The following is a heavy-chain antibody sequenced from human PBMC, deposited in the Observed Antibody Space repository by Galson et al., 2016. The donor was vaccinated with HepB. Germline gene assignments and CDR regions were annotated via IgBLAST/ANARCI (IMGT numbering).Heavy chain of an antibody. CDR1: GFTFAYAW. D-gene: IGHD4/OR15-4a*01. Sequence: SLRLSCAASGFTFAYAWMNWVRQAPGKGLEWVGRIKNKADGGTIDYAAPVKGRFTISRDDSKNTLYLQMNSLEIEDTAIYYCTKVLAYYQYDTDVWGRGSTVTVPS. V-gene: IGHV3-15*01. J-gene: IGHJ6*03. CDR2: IKNKADGGTI. CDR3: TKVLAYYQYDTDV.